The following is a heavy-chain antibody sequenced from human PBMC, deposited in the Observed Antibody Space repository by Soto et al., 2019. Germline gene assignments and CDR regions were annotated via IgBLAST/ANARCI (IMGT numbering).Heavy chain of an antibody. J-gene: IGHJ6*02. CDR3: ARLQEYLGQRDTNDV. CDR2: IFSNDEK. Sequence: ATETLTLTWTVSGFSLNDARVGVSWIRQPPGKPLEWLAHIFSNDEKSYSTSLFNRLTISKDASNAQVVLTMTNVGPLDTATYCCARLQEYLGQRDTNDVWC. D-gene: IGHD2-2*01. CDR1: GFSLNDARVG. V-gene: IGHV2-26*01.